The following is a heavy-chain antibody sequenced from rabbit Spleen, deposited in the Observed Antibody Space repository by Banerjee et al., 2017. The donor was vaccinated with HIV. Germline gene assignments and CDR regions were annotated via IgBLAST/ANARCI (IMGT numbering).Heavy chain of an antibody. CDR2: IYTSDGTT. CDR1: GFDFSDYG. CDR3: ARQRTNGWNEFHL. J-gene: IGHJ4*01. Sequence: QLVESGGGLVQPGGSLKLSCKASGFDFSDYGVTWVRQAPGKGLEWIACIYTSDGTTYYASWAKGRFTISKTSSTTVTLQMTSLTGADTATYFCARQRTNGWNEFHLWGPGTLVTVS. D-gene: IGHD4-1*01. V-gene: IGHV1S45*01.